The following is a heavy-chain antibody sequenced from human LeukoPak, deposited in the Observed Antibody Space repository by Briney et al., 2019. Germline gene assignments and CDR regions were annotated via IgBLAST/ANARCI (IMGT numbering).Heavy chain of an antibody. V-gene: IGHV3-21*01. J-gene: IGHJ4*02. CDR2: ISSSSSYI. Sequence: PGGSLRLSCAASGFTFSSYSMNWVRQAPGKGLEWVSSISSSSSYIYYADSVKGRFTISRDNAKNSLYLQMNSLRAADTAVYYCARGLAVAGAIIDYWGQGTLVTVSS. CDR3: ARGLAVAGAIIDY. CDR1: GFTFSSYS. D-gene: IGHD6-19*01.